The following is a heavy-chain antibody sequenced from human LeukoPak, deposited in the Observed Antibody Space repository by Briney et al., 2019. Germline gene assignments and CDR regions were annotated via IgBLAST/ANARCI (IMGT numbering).Heavy chain of an antibody. CDR3: ARVPYYYDSSGYRSRNYMDV. CDR1: GGSFSAYS. Sequence: SSETLSLTCAVYGGSFSAYSWSWIRQPPGKGLEWIGEINHSGSTNYNPSLKSRVTIPADTSKNQFSLKLSSVTAADTAVYYCARVPYYYDSSGYRSRNYMDVWGKGTTVTVSS. J-gene: IGHJ6*03. D-gene: IGHD3-22*01. V-gene: IGHV4-34*01. CDR2: INHSGST.